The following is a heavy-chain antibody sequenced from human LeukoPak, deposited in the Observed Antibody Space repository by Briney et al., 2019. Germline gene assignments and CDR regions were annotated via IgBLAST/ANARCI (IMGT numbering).Heavy chain of an antibody. J-gene: IGHJ3*02. CDR3: ARGRSTIFGVAPDAFDI. D-gene: IGHD3-3*01. V-gene: IGHV1-8*03. Sequence: GASVKVSCKASGYTFTSYDINWVRQATGQGLEWTGWMNPNSGNTGYAQKFQGRVTITRNTSISTAYMELSSLRSEDTAVYYCARGRSTIFGVAPDAFDIWGQGTMVTVSS. CDR2: MNPNSGNT. CDR1: GYTFTSYD.